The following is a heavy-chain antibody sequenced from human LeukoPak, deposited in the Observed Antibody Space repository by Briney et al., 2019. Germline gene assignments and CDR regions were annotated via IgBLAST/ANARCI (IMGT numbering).Heavy chain of an antibody. CDR3: ARGLLFSWFDP. V-gene: IGHV4-31*03. D-gene: IGHD2-21*02. CDR1: GGSISSGGYY. J-gene: IGHJ5*02. Sequence: PSETLSLTCTVSGGSISSGGYYWSWIRQHPGKGLEWIGYIYYSGSTYYNPSLKSRVTISVDTSKNQFSLKLSSVTAADTAVCYCARGLLFSWFDPWGQGTLVTVSS. CDR2: IYYSGST.